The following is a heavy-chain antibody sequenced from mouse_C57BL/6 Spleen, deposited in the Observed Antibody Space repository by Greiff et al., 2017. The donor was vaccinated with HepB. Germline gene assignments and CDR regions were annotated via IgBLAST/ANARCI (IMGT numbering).Heavy chain of an antibody. CDR3: ARYPLYDGYYPYDAMDY. J-gene: IGHJ4*01. V-gene: IGHV7-3*01. CDR1: GFTFPDYY. CDR2: LRNKANGYTT. Sequence: VQLVESGGGLVPPGGSLSLSCAASGFTFPDYYMSWVRQPPGTALEWLGFLRNKANGYTTEYSASVQGRFTISRDNSQSILYLQMNALRAEDSATYYCARYPLYDGYYPYDAMDYWGQGTSVTVSS. D-gene: IGHD2-3*01.